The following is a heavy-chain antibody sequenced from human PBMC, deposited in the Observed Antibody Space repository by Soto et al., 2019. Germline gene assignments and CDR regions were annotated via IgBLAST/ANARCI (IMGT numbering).Heavy chain of an antibody. CDR1: GFTFSSYG. J-gene: IGHJ6*02. Sequence: SLRLSCAASGFTFSSYGMHWVRQAPGKGLEWVAVIWYNGSNKYYADSVKGRFTISRDNSKNTLYLQMNSLRAEDTAVYYCARAAQQLASYYYYYYGMDVWGQGTTVTVSS. V-gene: IGHV3-33*01. CDR2: IWYNGSNK. D-gene: IGHD6-13*01. CDR3: ARAAQQLASYYYYYYGMDV.